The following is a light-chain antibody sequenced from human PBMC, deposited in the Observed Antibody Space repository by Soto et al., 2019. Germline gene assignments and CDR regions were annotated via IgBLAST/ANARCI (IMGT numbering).Light chain of an antibody. CDR1: QYVSSS. Sequence: ELVTTQSPATQSASPAERATLSVRASQYVSSSVAWYQQTPGQAPRLLIYDASNRATGIPARLSGSGSGTDFNLPMRSIEPEDFAVYHCQQYTNWSFGQGTRLEIK. CDR3: QQYTNWS. J-gene: IGKJ5*01. V-gene: IGKV3D-15*01. CDR2: DAS.